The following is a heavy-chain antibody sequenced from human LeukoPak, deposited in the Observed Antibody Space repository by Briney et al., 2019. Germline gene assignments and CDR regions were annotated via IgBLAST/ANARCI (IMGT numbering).Heavy chain of an antibody. CDR1: GGSISSSSYY. CDR3: ARVNVVVPAAKPFDY. D-gene: IGHD2-2*02. V-gene: IGHV4-39*07. CDR2: IYYSGST. Sequence: SETLSLTCTVSGGSISSSSYYWGWIRQPPGKGLEWIGSIYYSGSTYYNPSLKSLVTISVDTSKNQFSLKLSSVTAADTAVYYCARVNVVVPAAKPFDYWGQGTLVTVSS. J-gene: IGHJ4*02.